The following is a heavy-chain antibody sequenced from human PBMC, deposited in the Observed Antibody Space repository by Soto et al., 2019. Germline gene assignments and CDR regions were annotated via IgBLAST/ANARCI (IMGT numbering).Heavy chain of an antibody. CDR2: IVVGSGNT. D-gene: IGHD3-3*01. CDR3: AADRALFRKGLEWQT. Sequence: SVKVSCKASGFTFTSSAMQWVRQARGQRLEWIGWIVVGSGNTNYAQKFQERVTITRDMSTSTAYMELSSLRSEDTAVYYCAADRALFRKGLEWQTWGQGTLVTVSS. CDR1: GFTFTSSA. V-gene: IGHV1-58*02. J-gene: IGHJ5*02.